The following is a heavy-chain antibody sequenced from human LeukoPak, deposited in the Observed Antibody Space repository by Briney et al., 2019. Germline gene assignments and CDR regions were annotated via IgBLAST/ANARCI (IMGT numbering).Heavy chain of an antibody. Sequence: ASETLSLTCTVSGGSISSYYWSWIRQPPGKGLEWIGYIYYSGSTNYNPSLKSRVTISVDTSKNQFSLKLSSVTAADTAVYYCASLIAVAGTAAGDYWGQGTLVTVSS. D-gene: IGHD6-19*01. CDR1: GGSISSYY. CDR2: IYYSGST. V-gene: IGHV4-59*01. CDR3: ASLIAVAGTAAGDY. J-gene: IGHJ4*02.